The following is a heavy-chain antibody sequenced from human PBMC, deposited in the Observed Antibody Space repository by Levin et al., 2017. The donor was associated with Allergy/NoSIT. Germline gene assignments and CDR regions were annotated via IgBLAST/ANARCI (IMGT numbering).Heavy chain of an antibody. CDR3: ARSLGSFIVVVVRQDAFDI. J-gene: IGHJ3*02. Sequence: GGSLRLSCAASGFTFSSYSMNWVRQAPGKGLEWVSYISSSSSTIYYADSVKGRFTISRDNAKNSLYLQMNSLRAEDTAVYYCARSLGSFIVVVVRQDAFDIWGQGTMVTVSS. CDR2: ISSSSSTI. CDR1: GFTFSSYS. V-gene: IGHV3-48*01. D-gene: IGHD2-15*01.